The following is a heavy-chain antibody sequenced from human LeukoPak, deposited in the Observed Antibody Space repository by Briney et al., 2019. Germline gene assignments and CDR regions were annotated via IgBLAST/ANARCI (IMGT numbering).Heavy chain of an antibody. V-gene: IGHV3-30*04. J-gene: IGHJ4*02. Sequence: GRSLRLSCAASGFTFSSYAMHWVRQAPGKGLEWVAVISYDGSNKYYADSVKGRFTISRDNSKNTLYLQMNSLRAEDTAVYYCARDIDDSSGYYDYWGQGTLVTVSS. D-gene: IGHD3-22*01. CDR3: ARDIDDSSGYYDY. CDR2: ISYDGSNK. CDR1: GFTFSSYA.